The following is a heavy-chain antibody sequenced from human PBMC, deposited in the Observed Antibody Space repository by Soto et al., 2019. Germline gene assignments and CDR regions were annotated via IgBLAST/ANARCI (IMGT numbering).Heavy chain of an antibody. J-gene: IGHJ4*02. CDR1: GFTFSSYW. Sequence: EVQLVESGGGLVQPGGSLRLSCAASGFTFSSYWMSWVRQAPGKGLEWVANIKQDGSEKYYVDSVKGRFTISRDNAKNSLNLQMNSLRAGDTAVYYCARVTDYYDSSGYFDYWGQGTLVTVSS. CDR2: IKQDGSEK. V-gene: IGHV3-7*01. D-gene: IGHD3-22*01. CDR3: ARVTDYYDSSGYFDY.